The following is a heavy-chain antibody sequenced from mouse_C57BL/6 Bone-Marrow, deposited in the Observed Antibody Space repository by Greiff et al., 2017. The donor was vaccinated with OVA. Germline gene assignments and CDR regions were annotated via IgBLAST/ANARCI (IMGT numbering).Heavy chain of an antibody. D-gene: IGHD2-13*01. CDR1: GYTFTDYY. CDR2: INPNNGGT. CDR3: AREGGLGFAY. J-gene: IGHJ3*01. Sequence: EVQLQQSGPELVKPGASVKISCKASGYTFTDYYMNWVKQSHGKSLEWIGDINPNNGGTSYNQKFKGKATLTVDKSSSTAYMELRSLTSEDSAVYYCAREGGLGFAYWGQGTLVTVSA. V-gene: IGHV1-26*01.